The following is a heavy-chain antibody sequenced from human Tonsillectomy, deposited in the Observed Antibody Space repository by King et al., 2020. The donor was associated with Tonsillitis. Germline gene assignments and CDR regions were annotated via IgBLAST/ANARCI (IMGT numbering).Heavy chain of an antibody. CDR3: ARGVLVTFGGVIVHFDY. CDR1: GGSISSGGYS. V-gene: IGHV4-30-4*07. J-gene: IGHJ4*02. D-gene: IGHD3-16*02. CDR2: IYYSGST. Sequence: QLQESGPGLVKPSQTLSLTCAVSGGSISSGGYSWSWIRQPPGKGLEWIGYIYYSGSTYYNPSLKSRVTISVDTSKNQFSLKLSSVTAADTAVYYCARGVLVTFGGVIVHFDYWGQGTLVTVSS.